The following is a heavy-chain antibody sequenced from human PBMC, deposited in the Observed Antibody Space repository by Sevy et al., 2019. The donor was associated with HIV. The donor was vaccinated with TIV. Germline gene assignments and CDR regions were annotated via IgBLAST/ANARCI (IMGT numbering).Heavy chain of an antibody. D-gene: IGHD5-12*01. V-gene: IGHV4-59*12. CDR1: GGSISAYY. CDR3: ARAPPVRSGDDSLNWLDP. Sequence: LMQLPETLSLTCTVSGGSISAYYWSWLRQPPGKGLEYIGDIYYTGSTYYNPSLKSRVTISVDTSKNQFSLNLRSVTAVDTAVYYCARAPPVRSGDDSLNWLDPWGQGILVTVSS. J-gene: IGHJ5*02. CDR2: IYYTGST.